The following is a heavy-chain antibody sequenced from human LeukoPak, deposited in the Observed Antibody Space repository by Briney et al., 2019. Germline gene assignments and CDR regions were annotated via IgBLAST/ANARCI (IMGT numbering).Heavy chain of an antibody. J-gene: IGHJ4*02. D-gene: IGHD6-13*01. CDR2: ISSSSSYI. Sequence: GGSLRLSCAASGFTFSSYSMNWVRQAPGKGLEWVSSISSSSSYIYYADSVKGRFTISRDNAKSSLYLQMNSLRAENTAVYCCARGSSSWSQGFDYWGQGTLVTVSS. CDR3: ARGSSSWSQGFDY. V-gene: IGHV3-21*01. CDR1: GFTFSSYS.